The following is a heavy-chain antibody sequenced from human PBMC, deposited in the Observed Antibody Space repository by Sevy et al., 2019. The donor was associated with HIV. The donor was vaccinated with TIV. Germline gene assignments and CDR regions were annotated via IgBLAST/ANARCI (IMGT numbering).Heavy chain of an antibody. D-gene: IGHD3-22*01. V-gene: IGHV3-23*01. J-gene: IGHJ4*02. Sequence: GGSLRLSCAASGFTFSNYAMNWVRQAPGKGLEWVSGISGSGGSGTKTNYADSVKGRFTISRDDSKNSLFLQLNSLRADDTAIYYCARKYDSSGYFDYWGQGTLVTVSS. CDR3: ARKYDSSGYFDY. CDR1: GFTFSNYA. CDR2: ISGSGGSGTKT.